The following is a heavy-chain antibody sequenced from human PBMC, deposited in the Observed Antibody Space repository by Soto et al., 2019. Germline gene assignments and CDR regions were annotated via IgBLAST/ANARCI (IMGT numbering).Heavy chain of an antibody. CDR1: GFTFDDYA. CDR3: AKEKSSGWYGDAFDI. Sequence: GGSLRLSCAASGFTFDDYAMHWVRQAPGKGLEWVSGISWNSGSIGYADSVKGRFTISRDNAKNSLYLQMNSLRAEDTALYYCAKEKSSGWYGDAFDIWGQGTMVTVSS. CDR2: ISWNSGSI. V-gene: IGHV3-9*01. D-gene: IGHD6-19*01. J-gene: IGHJ3*02.